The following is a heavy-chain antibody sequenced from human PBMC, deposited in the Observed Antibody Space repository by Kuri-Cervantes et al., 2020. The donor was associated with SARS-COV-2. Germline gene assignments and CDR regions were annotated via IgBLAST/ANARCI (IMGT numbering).Heavy chain of an antibody. CDR3: ARDPSTSSSWYLFDP. V-gene: IGHV3-53*01. CDR1: GFTVSSNY. Sequence: GGSLRLSCAASGFTVSSNYMSWVRQAPGKGLEWVSVIYSGGSTYYADSVKGRFTISRDNAKNSLYLQMNSLRAEDTAVYYCARDPSTSSSWYLFDPWGQGTLVTVSS. J-gene: IGHJ5*02. CDR2: IYSGGST. D-gene: IGHD6-13*01.